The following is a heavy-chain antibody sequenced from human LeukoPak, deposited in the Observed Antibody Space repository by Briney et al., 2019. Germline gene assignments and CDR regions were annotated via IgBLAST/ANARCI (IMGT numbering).Heavy chain of an antibody. CDR1: GGSISSYY. CDR2: IYYSGNT. Sequence: PSETLSLTCTVSGGSISSYYWSWIRQPPGKGLEWIGYIYYSGNTNYNPSLKSRVTISVDTSKNQFSLKLSSVTAADTALYYCARNTGLFDYWGRGILVTVSS. J-gene: IGHJ4*02. CDR3: ARNTGLFDY. V-gene: IGHV4-59*01. D-gene: IGHD1-14*01.